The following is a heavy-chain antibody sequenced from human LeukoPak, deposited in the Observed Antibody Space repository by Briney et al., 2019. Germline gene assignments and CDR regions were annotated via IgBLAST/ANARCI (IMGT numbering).Heavy chain of an antibody. D-gene: IGHD5-12*01. CDR1: GFTFSSYG. V-gene: IGHV3-21*01. Sequence: GSLRLSCAASGFTFSSYGMHWVRQAPGKGLEWVSSISSSSSYIYYADSVKGRFTISRDNAKNSLYLQMNSLRAEDTAVYYCARVYSGYESFDYWGQGTLVTVSS. CDR3: ARVYSGYESFDY. J-gene: IGHJ4*02. CDR2: ISSSSSYI.